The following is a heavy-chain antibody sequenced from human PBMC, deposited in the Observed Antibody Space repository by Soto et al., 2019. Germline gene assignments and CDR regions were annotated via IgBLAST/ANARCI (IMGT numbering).Heavy chain of an antibody. J-gene: IGHJ4*02. CDR1: GYTFTTYQ. D-gene: IGHD3-16*02. CDR2: FKPNSGTT. CDR3: ARELSTQYVDY. V-gene: IGHV1-46*01. Sequence: QVQLVQSGAEVKKPGASVRVSCKTSGYTFTTYQIHWVRQAPGQALGWMGIFKPNSGTTNYAQKFQSRVIMTRDMSTSTVHMQLSSLISEDTAVYFCARELSTQYVDYCGQGTLVTVSS.